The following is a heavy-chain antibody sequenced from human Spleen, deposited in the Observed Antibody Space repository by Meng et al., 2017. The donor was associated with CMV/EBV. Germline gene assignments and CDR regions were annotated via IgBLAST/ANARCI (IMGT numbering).Heavy chain of an antibody. Sequence: GESLKISCAASGFNFRSYSMDWVRQAPGKGLEWVSSISVTSSYIYYADSVKGRFTISRDNAKNSLYLQMNSLRAEDTAVYYCAASMVRGVISHWGQGTLVTVSS. CDR1: GFNFRSYS. CDR2: ISVTSSYI. D-gene: IGHD3-10*01. J-gene: IGHJ4*02. V-gene: IGHV3-21*01. CDR3: AASMVRGVISH.